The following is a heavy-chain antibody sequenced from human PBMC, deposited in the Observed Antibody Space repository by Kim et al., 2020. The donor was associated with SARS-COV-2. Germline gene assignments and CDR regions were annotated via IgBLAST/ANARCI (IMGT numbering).Heavy chain of an antibody. D-gene: IGHD3-16*01. CDR2: ISYEGSKK. J-gene: IGHJ6*02. CDR1: EFNFNNFG. Sequence: GGSLRLSCAASEFNFNNFGMHWVRQAPGKGLDWVALISYEGSKKYYADSLKGRFTISRDSSKNTLYLQMNSLRAEDTAVYFCAKVKSFFMSTFGGESGGMDVWGQGPTVTVSS. V-gene: IGHV3-30*18. CDR3: AKVKSFFMSTFGGESGGMDV.